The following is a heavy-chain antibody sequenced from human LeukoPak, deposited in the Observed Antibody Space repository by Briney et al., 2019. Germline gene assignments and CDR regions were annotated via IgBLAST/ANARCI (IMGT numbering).Heavy chain of an antibody. Sequence: ASVKVSCKASGYTFTSYYMHWVRQAPGQGLEWMGGFDPEDGETIYAQKFQGRVTMTEDTSTDTAYMELSRLRSEDTAVYYCATRGIGPDVILSNYYYLDVWGKGTTVTISS. CDR3: ATRGIGPDVILSNYYYLDV. CDR2: FDPEDGET. J-gene: IGHJ6*03. CDR1: GYTFTSYY. V-gene: IGHV1-24*01. D-gene: IGHD3-10*01.